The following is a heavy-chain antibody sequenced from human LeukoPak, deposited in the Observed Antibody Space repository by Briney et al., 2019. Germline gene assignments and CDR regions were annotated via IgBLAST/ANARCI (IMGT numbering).Heavy chain of an antibody. V-gene: IGHV3-30*18. CDR1: GFTFSSYG. CDR2: ISYDGSSK. D-gene: IGHD3-10*01. J-gene: IGHJ3*02. CDR3: AKYQIGDRVRSAFDI. Sequence: GGSLRLSCAASGFTFSSYGMHWVRQAPGKGLEWVAVISYDGSSKDYADSVKGRFTISRDNSKNTLFLQMSSLRADDTAVYYCAKYQIGDRVRSAFDIWGQGTMVTVSS.